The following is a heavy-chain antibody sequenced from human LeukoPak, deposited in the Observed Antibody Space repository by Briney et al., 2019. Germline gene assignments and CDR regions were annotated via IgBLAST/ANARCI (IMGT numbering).Heavy chain of an antibody. V-gene: IGHV3-30-3*01. Sequence: GRSLRLSCAASGFTFSSYAVHWVRQAPGKGLEWVAVISYDGSNKYYADSVKGRFTISRDNSKNTLYLQMNSLRAEDTAVYYCASGGSPVLRFDPWGQGTLVTVSS. CDR2: ISYDGSNK. CDR1: GFTFSSYA. CDR3: ASGGSPVLRFDP. J-gene: IGHJ5*02. D-gene: IGHD2-15*01.